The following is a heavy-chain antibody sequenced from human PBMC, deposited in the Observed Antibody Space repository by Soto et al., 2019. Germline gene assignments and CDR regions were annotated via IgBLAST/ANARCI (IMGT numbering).Heavy chain of an antibody. V-gene: IGHV3-9*01. CDR2: ISWNSGNI. J-gene: IGHJ5*02. Sequence: PGGSLRLSCAASGFSFDGYAMNWVRQPPGKGLKWVSGISWNSGNIDYADSVKGRFTISRDNAKNSLYLQMNSLRAEDTALYYCVKASTYSSSQGWFDPWGQGTMVTVSS. CDR1: GFSFDGYA. D-gene: IGHD6-6*01. CDR3: VKASTYSSSQGWFDP.